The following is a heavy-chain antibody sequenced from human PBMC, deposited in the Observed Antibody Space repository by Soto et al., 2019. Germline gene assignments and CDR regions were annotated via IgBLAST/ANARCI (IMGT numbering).Heavy chain of an antibody. CDR1: GYTFTSYA. CDR3: ARSFPNYYGSGSYKRWFDP. CDR2: INAGNGNT. Sequence: GASVKVSCKASGYTFTSYAMHWVRQAPGQRLEWMGWINAGNGNTKYSQKFQGRVTITRDTSASTAYMELSSLRSEDTAVYYCARSFPNYYGSGSYKRWFDPWGQGTLVTVSS. J-gene: IGHJ5*02. V-gene: IGHV1-3*01. D-gene: IGHD3-10*01.